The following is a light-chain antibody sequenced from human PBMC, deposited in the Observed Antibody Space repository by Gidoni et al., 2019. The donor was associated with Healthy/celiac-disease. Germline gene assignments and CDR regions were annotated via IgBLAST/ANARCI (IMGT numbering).Light chain of an antibody. CDR3: QAWDSSFYV. J-gene: IGLJ1*01. CDR2: QDS. Sequence: SSELTQPPSVSVSPGQTASITCSGDKLGDKYACWYQQKPGQSTVLVIYQDSKRPSGIPERFSGSNSGNTATLTISGTQAMDEADYYCQAWDSSFYVFGTGTKVTVL. CDR1: KLGDKY. V-gene: IGLV3-1*01.